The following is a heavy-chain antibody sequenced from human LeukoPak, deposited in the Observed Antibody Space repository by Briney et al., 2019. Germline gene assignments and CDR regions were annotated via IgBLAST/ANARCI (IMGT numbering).Heavy chain of an antibody. D-gene: IGHD3-22*01. J-gene: IGHJ1*01. CDR2: IRYDGSIK. Sequence: GGSLRLPCAASGFTFSSYSMNWVRQAPGKGLEWVAFIRYDGSIKYYADSVKGRFTISRDNSKNMLFLQMNSLRTEDTAVYYCVGDPKRITLTLVTRRGGYFQHWGQGTLVTVSS. V-gene: IGHV3-30*02. CDR1: GFTFSSYS. CDR3: VGDPKRITLTLVTRRGGYFQH.